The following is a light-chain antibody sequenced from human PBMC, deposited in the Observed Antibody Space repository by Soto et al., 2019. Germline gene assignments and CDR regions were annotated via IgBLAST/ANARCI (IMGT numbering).Light chain of an antibody. CDR2: GAS. J-gene: IGKJ4*01. Sequence: EIVMTQSPATLSVSPGERATLSCRASQTIDTYFAWYQQTPGQAPRLLIYGASTRATRIPARFSGSGSGTEFTITTSSLKSEDFAVYYCQQYRPWPLTFGGGNKVEIK. CDR1: QTIDTY. CDR3: QQYRPWPLT. V-gene: IGKV3-15*01.